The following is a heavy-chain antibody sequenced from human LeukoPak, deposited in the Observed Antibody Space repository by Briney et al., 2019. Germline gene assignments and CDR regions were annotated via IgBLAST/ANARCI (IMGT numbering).Heavy chain of an antibody. CDR2: ISSSSSYI. Sequence: GGSLRLSCAASGFTVSSNYMSWVRQAPGKGLEWVSSISSSSSYIYYADSVKGRFTISRDNAKNSLYLQMNSLRAEDTAVYYCSGTGSYDSRSYYYGMDVWGQGTTVTVSS. CDR3: SGTGSYDSRSYYYGMDV. CDR1: GFTVSSNY. V-gene: IGHV3-21*01. D-gene: IGHD5-12*01. J-gene: IGHJ6*02.